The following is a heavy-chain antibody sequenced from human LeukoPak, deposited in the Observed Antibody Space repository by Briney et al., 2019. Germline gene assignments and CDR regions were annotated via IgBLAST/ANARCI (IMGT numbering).Heavy chain of an antibody. D-gene: IGHD3-10*01. V-gene: IGHV4-38-2*01. J-gene: IGHJ4*02. CDR1: GYSISSDYY. CDR3: ASSLIKGSGSYTFDY. Sequence: PSETLSLTCAVSGYSISSDYYWGWIRQPPGKGLEWIGSIYHSGSTYYNPSLKSRVTISVDTSKNQFSLKLSSVTAADTAVYYCASSLIKGSGSYTFDYWGQGTLVTVSS. CDR2: IYHSGST.